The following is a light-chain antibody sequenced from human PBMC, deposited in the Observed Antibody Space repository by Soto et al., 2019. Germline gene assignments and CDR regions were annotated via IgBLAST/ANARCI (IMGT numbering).Light chain of an antibody. CDR2: AAS. CDR1: QSISSTY. CDR3: QQYYASSWT. V-gene: IGKV3-20*01. J-gene: IGKJ1*01. Sequence: EIVLTQSPGTLSLSPGERATLSCRASQSISSTYLAWYRQKPGQAPRLLIYAASSRATGIQDRFSGSGSGTDFTLTIGRLEPEDFAVYYCQQYYASSWTFGQGTRVEIK.